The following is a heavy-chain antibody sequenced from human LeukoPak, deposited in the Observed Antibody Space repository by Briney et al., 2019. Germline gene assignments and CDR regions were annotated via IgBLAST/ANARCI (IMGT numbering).Heavy chain of an antibody. CDR3: ARGFPFDYYDSSGYRPSDDAFDI. J-gene: IGHJ3*02. CDR2: INHSGST. Sequence: PSETLSLTCAVYGGSFSGYYWSWIRQPPGKGLEWIGEINHSGSTNYNPSLKSRVTISVDTSKNQFSLKLSSVTAADTAVYYCARGFPFDYYDSSGYRPSDDAFDIWGQGTMVTVSS. V-gene: IGHV4-34*01. CDR1: GGSFSGYY. D-gene: IGHD3-22*01.